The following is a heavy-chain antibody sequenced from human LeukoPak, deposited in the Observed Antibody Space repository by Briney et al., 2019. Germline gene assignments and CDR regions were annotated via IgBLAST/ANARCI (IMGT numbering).Heavy chain of an antibody. V-gene: IGHV4-59*01. CDR2: IYYSAST. D-gene: IGHD3-10*01. CDR3: AGRIAYGSGSYYGNYYYYGMDV. CDR1: GGSISSYC. J-gene: IGHJ6*02. Sequence: SETVSLTCTVSGGSISSYCWSWIRQPPGKGLEWIGYIYYSASTNYNASLKSRVTISVDTSKNQFSLKLSSVTAADTAVYYCAGRIAYGSGSYYGNYYYYGMDVWGQGTTVTVSS.